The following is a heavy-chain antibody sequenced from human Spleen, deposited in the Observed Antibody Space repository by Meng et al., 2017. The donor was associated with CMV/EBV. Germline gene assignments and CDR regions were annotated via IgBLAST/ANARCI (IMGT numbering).Heavy chain of an antibody. V-gene: IGHV1-2*02. J-gene: IGHJ5*02. CDR3: ARDRLGNGGHWFDT. Sequence: NASGYTFTFYFIHWIRQAPGQGLEWMGYVSPKSGGTIYAQTFQGRVTMTRDTSINTVYVELSSLKTDDTAVYYCARDRLGNGGHWFDTWGQGTLVTVSS. CDR1: GYTFTFYF. CDR2: VSPKSGGT. D-gene: IGHD3-16*01.